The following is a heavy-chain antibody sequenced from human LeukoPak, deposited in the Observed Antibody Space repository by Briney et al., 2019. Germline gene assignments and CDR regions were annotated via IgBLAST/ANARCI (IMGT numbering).Heavy chain of an antibody. J-gene: IGHJ6*02. D-gene: IGHD3-9*01. CDR1: GFTVSSNY. CDR2: IYSGGST. CDR3: ARPYYDILTGYDYYYGMDV. Sequence: GGSLRLSCAASGFTVSSNYMSWVRQAPGKGLEWVSAIYSGGSTYYADSVKGRFTISRDNSKNTLYLQMNSLRAEDTAVYYCARPYYDILTGYDYYYGMDVWGQGTTVTVSS. V-gene: IGHV3-53*01.